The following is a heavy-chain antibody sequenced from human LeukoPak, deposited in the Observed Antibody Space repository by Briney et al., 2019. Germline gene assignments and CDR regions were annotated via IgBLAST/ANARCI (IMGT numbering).Heavy chain of an antibody. V-gene: IGHV5-51*01. Sequence: LGESLKISCKASGYSFTNYWIGWVRQMPGKGLEWMGIIYPGDSDTKYNPSFQGQVTISADKSINTAYLQWSSLRASDTAMYYCARQGTIVAGTLGTTFDYWGQGTLLTVSS. CDR1: GYSFTNYW. D-gene: IGHD5-12*01. J-gene: IGHJ4*02. CDR2: IYPGDSDT. CDR3: ARQGTIVAGTLGTTFDY.